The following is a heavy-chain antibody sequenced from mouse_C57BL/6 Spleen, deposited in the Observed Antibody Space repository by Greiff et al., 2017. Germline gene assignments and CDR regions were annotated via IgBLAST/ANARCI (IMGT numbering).Heavy chain of an antibody. D-gene: IGHD2-5*01. J-gene: IGHJ2*01. CDR1: GFNIKDYY. CDR2: IDPEDGET. Sequence: EVKLQQSGAELVKPGASVKLSCTASGFNIKDYYMHWVKQRTEQGLEWIGRIDPEDGETKYAPKFQGKATITADTSSNTAYLQLSSLTSEDTAVYYCATAYYSNPFDYWGQGTTLTVSS. CDR3: ATAYYSNPFDY. V-gene: IGHV14-2*01.